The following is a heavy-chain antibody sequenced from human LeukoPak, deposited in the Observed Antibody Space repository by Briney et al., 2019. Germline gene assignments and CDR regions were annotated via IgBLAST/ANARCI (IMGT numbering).Heavy chain of an antibody. CDR3: ARHGLGSGSYIAPDYYYYYMDV. V-gene: IGHV1-18*01. CDR1: GYTFTSYG. CDR2: ISAYNGNT. J-gene: IGHJ6*03. Sequence: GASVKVSCKASGYTFTSYGISWVRQAPGQGLEWVGWISAYNGNTNYAQKLQGRVTMTTDTSTSTAYMELRSLRSDDTAVYYCARHGLGSGSYIAPDYYYYYMDVWGKGTTVTISS. D-gene: IGHD3-10*01.